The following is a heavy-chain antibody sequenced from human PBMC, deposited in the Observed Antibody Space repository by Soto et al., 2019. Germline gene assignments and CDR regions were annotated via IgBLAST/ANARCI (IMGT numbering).Heavy chain of an antibody. V-gene: IGHV3-7*01. Sequence: EVQLVDSGGALVQPGESLRLSCAASGFIFSDYFMTWVRQAPGKGLEWVATVKQDGNERHYVDSVRGRFTISRDNAKNSLYLQMNALRAEDTAVYYCAIGHWLGICGQGTLVTVSS. CDR3: AIGHWLGI. CDR2: VKQDGNER. D-gene: IGHD6-19*01. J-gene: IGHJ4*02. CDR1: GFIFSDYF.